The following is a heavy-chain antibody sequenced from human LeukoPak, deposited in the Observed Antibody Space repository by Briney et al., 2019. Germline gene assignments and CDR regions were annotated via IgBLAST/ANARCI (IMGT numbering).Heavy chain of an antibody. Sequence: ASVKVSCKASGYTFTNYGLSWVRQAPGQGLEWMGWISPYNGNTNYAQKVQGRVTVTTDTSTNTAYMELRRLRSDDTAVYSCTRTVLDCTNGVCYDYWGQGTLVTVSS. CDR3: TRTVLDCTNGVCYDY. CDR1: GYTFTNYG. D-gene: IGHD2-8*01. V-gene: IGHV1-18*01. CDR2: ISPYNGNT. J-gene: IGHJ4*02.